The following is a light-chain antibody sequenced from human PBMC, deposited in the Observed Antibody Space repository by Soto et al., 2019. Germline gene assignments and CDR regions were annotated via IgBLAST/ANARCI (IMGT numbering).Light chain of an antibody. CDR1: QSISSW. CDR3: QQYNSYWT. V-gene: IGKV1-5*01. CDR2: DAS. Sequence: DIQMTQSPSTLSASVGDRVTITCRASQSISSWLAWYQQKPGKAPKLLIYDASSLESGVPSRFSGRGSGTEFTLTISSLQPDDFATYHCQQYNSYWTFGQGTKVEIK. J-gene: IGKJ1*01.